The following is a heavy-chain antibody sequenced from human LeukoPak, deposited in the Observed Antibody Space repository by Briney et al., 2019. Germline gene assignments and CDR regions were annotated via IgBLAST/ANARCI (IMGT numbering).Heavy chain of an antibody. V-gene: IGHV4-59*01. D-gene: IGHD3-22*01. Sequence: SETLCLTCTVSGGSISSYYWSWIRQPPGKGLEWIGYIYYSGSTNYNPSLKSRVTISVDTSKNQFSLKLSSVTAADTAVYYCARYYYDSSGYRDAFDIWGQGTMVTVSS. CDR1: GGSISSYY. J-gene: IGHJ3*02. CDR2: IYYSGST. CDR3: ARYYYDSSGYRDAFDI.